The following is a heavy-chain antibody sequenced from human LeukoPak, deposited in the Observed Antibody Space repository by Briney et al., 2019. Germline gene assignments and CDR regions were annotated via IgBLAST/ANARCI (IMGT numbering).Heavy chain of an antibody. D-gene: IGHD2-15*01. CDR1: GGSFSGYY. Sequence: PSETLSLTCAVHGGSFSGYYWSWIRQPPGKGVEWIGYIYYSGSTNYNPSLKSRVTISVDTSKNQCSLKLNSVTAADTAVYYCTRSPYSEYFQHWGQGTLVTVSS. J-gene: IGHJ1*01. CDR3: TRSPYSEYFQH. CDR2: IYYSGST. V-gene: IGHV4-59*08.